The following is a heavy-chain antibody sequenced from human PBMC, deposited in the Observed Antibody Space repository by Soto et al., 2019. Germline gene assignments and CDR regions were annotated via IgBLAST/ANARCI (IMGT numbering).Heavy chain of an antibody. J-gene: IGHJ4*02. CDR3: XXXXXXXXXXYGX. CDR2: ISGSGGST. CDR1: GFTFSSYA. V-gene: IGHV3-23*01. Sequence: EVQLLESGGGLVQPGGSLRLSCAASGFTFSSYAMSWVRQAPGKGLEWVSAISGSGGSTYYADSVKGRFTISRDNSKNTLYLXXXXXXXXXXXXXXXXXXXXXXXXXYGXWGQGTLVTVSS. D-gene: IGHD3-10*01.